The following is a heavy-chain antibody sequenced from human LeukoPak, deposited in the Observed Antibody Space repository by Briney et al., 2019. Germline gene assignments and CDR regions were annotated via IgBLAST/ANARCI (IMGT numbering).Heavy chain of an antibody. CDR3: AKDLSCTTATCSLDY. CDR2: ISGSGGST. J-gene: IGHJ4*02. D-gene: IGHD2-2*01. Sequence: GGSLRLSCAASGFTVSSNYMSWVRQAPGKGLEWVSGISGSGGSTYYADSVKGRFTISRDNSKNTLFLQMNSLRAEDTAVYYCAKDLSCTTATCSLDYWGQGTLVTVSS. CDR1: GFTVSSNY. V-gene: IGHV3-23*01.